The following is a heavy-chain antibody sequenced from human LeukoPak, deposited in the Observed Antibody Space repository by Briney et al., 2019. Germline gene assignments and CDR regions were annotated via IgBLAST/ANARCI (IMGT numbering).Heavy chain of an antibody. D-gene: IGHD3-3*01. J-gene: IGHJ4*02. CDR1: GFTFDSYA. CDR3: AKAPWSGYHYFDY. V-gene: IGHV3-23*01. Sequence: GGSLRLSCAASGFTFDSYAMSWVRQAPGKGLEWVSAISGSGDASFYADSVKGRFTFSRDNSKNTLYLHMNSLRAEDTAVYYCAKAPWSGYHYFDYWGQGTLLTVSS. CDR2: ISGSGDAS.